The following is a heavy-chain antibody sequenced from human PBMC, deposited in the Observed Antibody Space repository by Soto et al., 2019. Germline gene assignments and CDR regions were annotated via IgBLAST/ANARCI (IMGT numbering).Heavy chain of an antibody. CDR2: IYYSGST. D-gene: IGHD2-2*01. V-gene: IGHV4-59*08. Sequence: PSETLSLTCTVSGGSISSYYLSWIRQPPGKGLEWIGYIYYSGSTNYNPSLKSRVTISVDRSKNQFSLKLSSVTAADTAVYYCARLIVVVPAAKVDYYYYYMDVWGKGTTVTVSS. J-gene: IGHJ6*03. CDR1: GGSISSYY. CDR3: ARLIVVVPAAKVDYYYYYMDV.